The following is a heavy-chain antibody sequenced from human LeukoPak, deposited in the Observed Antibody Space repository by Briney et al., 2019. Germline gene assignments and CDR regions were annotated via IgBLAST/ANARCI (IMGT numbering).Heavy chain of an antibody. Sequence: SVKLSCKASGYTFTSYAISWVRQAPGQGLEWMGGIIPIVGTAKYAQKFQGRVTITADESTSTAYMELRSLRSEDTAVYYCARATVTTFNGFDPWGQGTVVTVSS. CDR3: ARATVTTFNGFDP. J-gene: IGHJ5*02. CDR1: GYTFTSYA. D-gene: IGHD4-17*01. V-gene: IGHV1-69*13. CDR2: IIPIVGTA.